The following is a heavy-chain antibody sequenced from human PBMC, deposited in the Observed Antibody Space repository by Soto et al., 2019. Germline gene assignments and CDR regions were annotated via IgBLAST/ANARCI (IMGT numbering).Heavy chain of an antibody. V-gene: IGHV3-11*06. CDR1: GFPFSDYY. Sequence: GGSLRLSCATSGFPFSDYYMSWIRQAPGKGLEWLSHISPKSTYRNYADSVKGRFTIYRDNTKSSLFLQMNSLGVEDTAVYYYTRGGGGGLFKHWDKGVLVTVSS. CDR2: ISPKSTYR. J-gene: IGHJ1*01. D-gene: IGHD2-21*01. CDR3: TRGGGGGLFKH.